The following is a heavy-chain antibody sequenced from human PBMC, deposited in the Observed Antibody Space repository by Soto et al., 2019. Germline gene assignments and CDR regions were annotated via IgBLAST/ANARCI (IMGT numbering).Heavy chain of an antibody. D-gene: IGHD1-26*01. J-gene: IGHJ5*02. CDR3: ETQEVGGSSDPTFDP. CDR1: GGSITSSSYY. V-gene: IGHV4-39*05. CDR2: IYYSGST. Sequence: SETPSLTRTVSGGSITSSSYYWGWIRQPPGKGLEWIGSIYYSGSTYYNPSLKSRVTISVDTSKNQFSLKLSSVISADTAVCYFETQEVGGSSDPTFDPWGYGTLVPISS.